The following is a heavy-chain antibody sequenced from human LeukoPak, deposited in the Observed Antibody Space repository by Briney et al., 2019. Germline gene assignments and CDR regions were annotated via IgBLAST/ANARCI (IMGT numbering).Heavy chain of an antibody. Sequence: GGSLRLSCVASGFTFSNYGVHWARQAPGKGLEWVAVISGDERTTYYADSVKGRFTISRDLSKSTLYLQMDSLTGEDTAVYYCAKEKAHAHPVDYWGQGTLVTVSS. J-gene: IGHJ4*02. V-gene: IGHV3-30*18. CDR3: AKEKAHAHPVDY. CDR1: GFTFSNYG. CDR2: ISGDERTT.